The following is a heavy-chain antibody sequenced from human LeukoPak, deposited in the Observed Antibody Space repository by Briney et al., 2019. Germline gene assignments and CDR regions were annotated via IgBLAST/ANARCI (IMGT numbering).Heavy chain of an antibody. CDR1: GCTFSDHF. CDR2: ITSTGTTI. J-gene: IGHJ3*02. Sequence: GGSLRLSCAASGCTFSDHFMDWVRQAPGKGLQWVSYITSTGTTIHYADSVKGRFTISRDNANNSLFLQMNSLRAEDTAVYYCARIYSSGRGNDALDIWGQGTMVSVSS. CDR3: ARIYSSGRGNDALDI. V-gene: IGHV3-11*04. D-gene: IGHD6-19*01.